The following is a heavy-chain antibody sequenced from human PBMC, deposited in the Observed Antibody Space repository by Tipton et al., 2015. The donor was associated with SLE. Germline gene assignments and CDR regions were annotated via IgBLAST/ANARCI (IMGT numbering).Heavy chain of an antibody. V-gene: IGHV4-59*12. CDR1: GGSISSYY. D-gene: IGHD3-3*01. Sequence: TLSLTCTVSGGSISSYYWSWIRQPPGKGLEWIGYVYYTGTTNSNPSLKSRTTISVDTSKNQFSLKLSSVTAADTAVYYCARVGFWSGYSIDYFDYWGQGTLVTVSS. CDR2: VYYTGTT. CDR3: ARVGFWSGYSIDYFDY. J-gene: IGHJ4*02.